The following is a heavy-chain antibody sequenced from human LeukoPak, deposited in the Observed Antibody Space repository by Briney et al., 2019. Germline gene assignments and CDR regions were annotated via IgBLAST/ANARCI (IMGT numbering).Heavy chain of an antibody. D-gene: IGHD3-10*01. J-gene: IGHJ4*02. CDR3: ARLYYYGWGSYTAFDY. V-gene: IGHV1-2*02. CDR2: INPNSGGT. CDR1: GYTFTSYA. Sequence: GASVKVSCKASGYTFTSYAMNWVRQAPGQGLEWMGWINPNSGGTNYAQKFQGRVTMTRDTSISTAYMELSRLRSDDTAVYYCARLYYYGWGSYTAFDYWGQGTLVTVSS.